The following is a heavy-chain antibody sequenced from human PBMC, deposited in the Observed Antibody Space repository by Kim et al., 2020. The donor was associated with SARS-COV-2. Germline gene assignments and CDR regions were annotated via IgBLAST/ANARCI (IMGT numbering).Heavy chain of an antibody. V-gene: IGHV7-4-1*02. CDR1: GYTLTSYA. D-gene: IGHD2-8*01. Sequence: ASVKVSCKASGYTLTSYAMNWVRQAPGQGLEWMGWINTNTGNPTYAQGFTGRFVFSLDTSVSTAYLQISSLKAEDTAGYYCARGGYCTNGVCYIWGGAFYIWVPGTMVTVSS. CDR3: ARGGYCTNGVCYIWGGAFYI. CDR2: INTNTGNP. J-gene: IGHJ3*02.